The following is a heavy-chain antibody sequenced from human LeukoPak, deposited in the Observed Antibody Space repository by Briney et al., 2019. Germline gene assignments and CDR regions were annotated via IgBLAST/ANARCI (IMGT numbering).Heavy chain of an antibody. V-gene: IGHV4-39*07. Sequence: PSETLSLTCTVSGGSISSSSYYWGWIRQPPGKGLEWIGSIYYSGSTYYNPSLKSRVTISVDTSKNQFSLKLSSVTAADTAVYYCARARSTYYDFWSGYPYFDYWGQGTLVTVSS. D-gene: IGHD3-3*01. CDR3: ARARSTYYDFWSGYPYFDY. CDR2: IYYSGST. J-gene: IGHJ4*02. CDR1: GGSISSSSYY.